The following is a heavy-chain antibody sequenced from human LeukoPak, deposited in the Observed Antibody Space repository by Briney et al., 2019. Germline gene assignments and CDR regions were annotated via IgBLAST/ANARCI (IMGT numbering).Heavy chain of an antibody. Sequence: GASVKVSCKASGYTFTGYYMHWVRQAPGQGLEWMGWINPNSGGTNYAQKFQGRVTMTRDTSISTAYMELSRLRSDDTAVYYCARVPIGGYGVFDYWGQGTLDTVSS. J-gene: IGHJ4*02. V-gene: IGHV1-2*02. CDR3: ARVPIGGYGVFDY. D-gene: IGHD5-18*01. CDR2: INPNSGGT. CDR1: GYTFTGYY.